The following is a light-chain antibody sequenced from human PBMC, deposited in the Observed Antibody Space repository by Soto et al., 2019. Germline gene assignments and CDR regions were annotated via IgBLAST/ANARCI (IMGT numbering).Light chain of an antibody. Sequence: EIVLKQSPATLSLSPWERATLSCRASQSVSSYLAWYQQKPGQAPRLLIYDASNRATGIPARFSGSGSGTDFTLTISSLEPEDFAVYYCQQRSNWPPITFGQGTRLEIK. V-gene: IGKV3-11*01. CDR2: DAS. CDR1: QSVSSY. CDR3: QQRSNWPPIT. J-gene: IGKJ5*01.